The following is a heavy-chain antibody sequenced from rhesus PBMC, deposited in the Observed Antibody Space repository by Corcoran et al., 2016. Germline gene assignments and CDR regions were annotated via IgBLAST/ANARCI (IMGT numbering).Heavy chain of an antibody. CDR3: ARPGGIAAAGTGLFDY. Sequence: QVQLQESGPGLVEPSETLSLTCAVPGDSITSNYYLWSWLRQAPRKGLEWIGYISYSGSTSYNPSLKSRVTISRDTSQNQFSLKLTSVTAADTAVYYCARPGGIAAAGTGLFDYWGQGVLVTVSS. CDR2: ISYSGST. J-gene: IGHJ4*01. D-gene: IGHD6-25*01. V-gene: IGHV4-122*02. CDR1: GDSITSNYYL.